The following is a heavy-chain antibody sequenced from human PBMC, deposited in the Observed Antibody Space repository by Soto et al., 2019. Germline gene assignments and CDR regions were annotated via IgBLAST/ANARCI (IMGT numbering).Heavy chain of an antibody. J-gene: IGHJ5*02. V-gene: IGHV4-30-2*01. CDR2: IYHSGST. CDR3: ARVPDR. Sequence: PSETLSLTCAVSGGSISSGGYSWSWIRQPPGKGLELIGYIYHSGSTYYNPSLKSRVTISVDRSKSQFSLNLSSVTAADTAVYYCARVPDRWGQGTLVTVSS. D-gene: IGHD2-2*01. CDR1: GGSISSGGYS.